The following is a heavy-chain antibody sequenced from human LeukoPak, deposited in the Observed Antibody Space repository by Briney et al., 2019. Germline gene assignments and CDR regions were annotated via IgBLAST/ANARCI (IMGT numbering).Heavy chain of an antibody. CDR3: ARADSSGYYHNPNWFDP. V-gene: IGHV1-2*02. J-gene: IGHJ5*02. CDR2: INPNSGGT. CDR1: GYTFTGYY. Sequence: ASVKVSCKASGYTFTGYYMHWVRQAPGQGLEWMGWINPNSGGTNYAQKFQGRVTMTRDTSISTAYMELSRLRSDDTAVYYCARADSSGYYHNPNWFDPWGQGTLVTVSS. D-gene: IGHD3-22*01.